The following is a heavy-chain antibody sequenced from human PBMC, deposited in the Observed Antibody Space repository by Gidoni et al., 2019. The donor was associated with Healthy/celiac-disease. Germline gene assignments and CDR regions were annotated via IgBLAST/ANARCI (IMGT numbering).Heavy chain of an antibody. J-gene: IGHJ4*02. Sequence: QVQLVESGGGVVQPGRSLRLSCAASGFTFSSYAMHWVRQAPGKGLEWVAVISYDGSNKYYADSVKGRFTISRDNSKNTLYLQMNSLRAEDTAVYYCARDGLEQWLAYYFDYWGQGTLVTVSS. CDR2: ISYDGSNK. D-gene: IGHD6-19*01. CDR1: GFTFSSYA. CDR3: ARDGLEQWLAYYFDY. V-gene: IGHV3-30*04.